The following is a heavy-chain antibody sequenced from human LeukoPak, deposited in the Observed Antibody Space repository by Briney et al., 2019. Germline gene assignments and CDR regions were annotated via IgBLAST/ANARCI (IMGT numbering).Heavy chain of an antibody. Sequence: SETLSLTCTVSGGSISSYYWSWIRQPPGKGLEWIGYIYYSGSTNYNPSLKSRVTISVDTSKNQFSLKLSSVTAADTAVYYCARDSGSGWLGPWGQGTLVTVSS. CDR1: GGSISSYY. CDR2: IYYSGST. V-gene: IGHV4-59*01. CDR3: ARDSGSGWLGP. J-gene: IGHJ5*02. D-gene: IGHD3-10*01.